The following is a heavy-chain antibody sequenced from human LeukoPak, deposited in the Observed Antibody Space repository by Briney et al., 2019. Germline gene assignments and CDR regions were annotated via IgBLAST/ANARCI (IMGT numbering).Heavy chain of an antibody. V-gene: IGHV1-8*03. J-gene: IGHJ6*03. Sequence: ASMKVACKASGYTLIDYEINWERPATGQGLEWMGWMNPKSGDTGYEQKFQGRVTSTRDSSISTVYMELSSLRSEDTALCYCARGRYMDVWGKGTTVTVSS. CDR1: GYTLIDYE. CDR2: MNPKSGDT. CDR3: ARGRYMDV.